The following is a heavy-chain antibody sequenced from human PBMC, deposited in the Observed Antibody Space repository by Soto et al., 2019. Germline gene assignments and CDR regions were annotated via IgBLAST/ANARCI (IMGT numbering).Heavy chain of an antibody. D-gene: IGHD2-8*01. V-gene: IGHV3-23*01. J-gene: IGHJ4*02. CDR2: ISGSGGST. CDR3: AKGLYCAYGVCYHSVSTYYLDV. Sequence: EVQLLESGGGLVQPGGSLRLSCEVSGFTFSSYAMSWVRQAPGKGLEWVSTISGSGGSTYYADSVKGRFSISRDNSKNTLYLQMNSLRVEDTAVYYCAKGLYCAYGVCYHSVSTYYLDVWGQGTLVTVSS. CDR1: GFTFSSYA.